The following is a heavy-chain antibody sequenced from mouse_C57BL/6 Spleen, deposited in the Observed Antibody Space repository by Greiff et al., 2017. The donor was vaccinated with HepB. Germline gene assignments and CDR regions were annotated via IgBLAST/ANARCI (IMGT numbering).Heavy chain of an antibody. CDR3: ARSTTYDSTWFAY. V-gene: IGHV1-69*01. J-gene: IGHJ3*01. Sequence: VQLQQPGAELVMPGASVKLSCKASGYTFTSYWMHWVKQRPGQGLEWIGEIDPSDSYTNYNQKFKGKSTLTVDKSSSTAYMQLSSLTSEDSAVYYCARSTTYDSTWFAYWGQGTLVTVSA. D-gene: IGHD2-4*01. CDR2: IDPSDSYT. CDR1: GYTFTSYW.